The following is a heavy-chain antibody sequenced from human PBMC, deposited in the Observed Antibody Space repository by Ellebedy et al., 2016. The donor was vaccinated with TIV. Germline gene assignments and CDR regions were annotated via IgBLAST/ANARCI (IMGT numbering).Heavy chain of an antibody. CDR1: GFTFSSHW. CDR2: IKQDGTEE. Sequence: GESLKISXAASGFTFSSHWMTWVRQAPGKGLEWVANIKQDGTEEYYVDSVKGRFTISRDNAKNSLYLQMNSLRAEDTAVYYCARTYQTAMVRGVISPCDYWGQGTLVTVSP. V-gene: IGHV3-7*01. CDR3: ARTYQTAMVRGVISPCDY. D-gene: IGHD3-10*01. J-gene: IGHJ4*02.